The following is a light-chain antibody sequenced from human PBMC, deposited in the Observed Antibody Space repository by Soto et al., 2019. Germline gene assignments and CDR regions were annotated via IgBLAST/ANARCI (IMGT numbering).Light chain of an antibody. CDR1: HSPVYSSNNKNY. CDR2: WAS. Sequence: DSVMTQSPDSLTVSLGEWGTINCNSTHSPVYSSNNKNYLAWYQQKPGQPPNLLIYWASTRESGVPDRFSGSGSGTNFTLTISSLQAEDVAVYYCQQYYNTPWTFGQGTEVDI. J-gene: IGKJ1*01. CDR3: QQYYNTPWT. V-gene: IGKV4-1*01.